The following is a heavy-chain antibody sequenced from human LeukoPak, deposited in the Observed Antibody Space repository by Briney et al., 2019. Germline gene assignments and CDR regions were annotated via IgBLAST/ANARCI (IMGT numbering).Heavy chain of an antibody. Sequence: GGSLRLSCAASGFTFISYAMSWVRQAPGKGREWVSAISGSGGSTYYADSVKGRFTISRDNSKNTLYLPLNSLRAEDTAVYYCAKDGYSYGDSTGYFDYWGQGTLVTVSS. J-gene: IGHJ4*02. CDR2: ISGSGGST. V-gene: IGHV3-23*01. D-gene: IGHD5-18*01. CDR1: GFTFISYA. CDR3: AKDGYSYGDSTGYFDY.